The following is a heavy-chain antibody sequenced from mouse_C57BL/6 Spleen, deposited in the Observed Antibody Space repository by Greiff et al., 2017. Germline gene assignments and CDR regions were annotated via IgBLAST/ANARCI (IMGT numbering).Heavy chain of an antibody. Sequence: EVMLVESEGGLVQPVSSMKLSCTASGFTFSDYYMAWVRQVPEKGLEWVANINYDGSSTYYLDSLKSRFIISRDNAKNILYLQMSSLKSEDTATYYCAREGVYYGNYWYFDVWGTGTTVTVSS. CDR3: AREGVYYGNYWYFDV. J-gene: IGHJ1*03. V-gene: IGHV5-16*01. D-gene: IGHD2-1*01. CDR2: INYDGSST. CDR1: GFTFSDYY.